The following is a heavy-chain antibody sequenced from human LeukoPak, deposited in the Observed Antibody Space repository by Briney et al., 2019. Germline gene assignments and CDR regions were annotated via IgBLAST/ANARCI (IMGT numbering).Heavy chain of an antibody. V-gene: IGHV1-18*01. CDR1: GYTFTSYG. Sequence: ASVKVSCKASGYTFTSYGISWVRQAPGQGLEWMGWISAYNGNTNYAQKLQGRVTMTTDTSTSTAYVELRSLRSDDTAVYYCARERYCSGGSCYAAPGDYWGQGTLVTVSS. D-gene: IGHD2-15*01. J-gene: IGHJ4*02. CDR2: ISAYNGNT. CDR3: ARERYCSGGSCYAAPGDY.